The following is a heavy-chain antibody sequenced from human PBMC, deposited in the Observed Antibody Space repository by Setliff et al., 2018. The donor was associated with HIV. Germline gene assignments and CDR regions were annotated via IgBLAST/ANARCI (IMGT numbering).Heavy chain of an antibody. D-gene: IGHD2-15*01. CDR2: MNPDSGNT. Sequence: GASVKVSCKASGYTSTSYDINWVRQATGRGLEWMGWMNPDSGNTGSAQNFQGRLTITWNTSISTAYMELGSLGFDDTAVYFCARTRSGGSSVYYYYYMDVWGQGTAVTVSS. V-gene: IGHV1-8*01. CDR3: ARTRSGGSSVYYYYYMDV. J-gene: IGHJ6*03. CDR1: GYTSTSYD.